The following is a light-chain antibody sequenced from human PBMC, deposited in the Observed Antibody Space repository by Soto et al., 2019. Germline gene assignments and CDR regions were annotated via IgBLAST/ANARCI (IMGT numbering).Light chain of an antibody. J-gene: IGKJ1*01. CDR3: QQYNSYSWT. V-gene: IGKV1-5*01. CDR1: QSISSW. CDR2: DAS. Sequence: DIQMTQSPCTLSASVGDGVTITCRASQSISSWLAWYQQKPGKAPKLLIYDASSLESGVPSRFSGSGSGTEFTLTISSLQPNDFATYHCQQYNSYSWTFGQGTKVDIK.